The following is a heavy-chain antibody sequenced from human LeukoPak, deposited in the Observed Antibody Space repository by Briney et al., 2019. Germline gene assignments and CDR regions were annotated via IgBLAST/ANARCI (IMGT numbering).Heavy chain of an antibody. V-gene: IGHV3-23*01. CDR1: GFTFGGYA. Sequence: GGSLRLSCTASGFTFGGYAMSWVRQAPGKGLEWVSGMTGSGGSSYYADSVKGRFTISRDNAKNALYLQMNSLRADDTALYYCAKMKGQRLNDYCMDVWGKGTTVTVSS. CDR3: AKMKGQRLNDYCMDV. J-gene: IGHJ6*03. CDR2: MTGSGGSS.